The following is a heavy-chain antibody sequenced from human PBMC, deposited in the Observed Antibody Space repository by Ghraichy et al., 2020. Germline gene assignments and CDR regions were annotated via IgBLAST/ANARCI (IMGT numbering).Heavy chain of an antibody. Sequence: GESLNISCTASGFSFSDAWMSWVRQAPGKGLEWVGHIKSKNHGGPTEYAAPVKGRFTISRDDSTNTLYRQMNSLKTEDTAVYYCTTDEWHWGQGTLVSVSS. V-gene: IGHV3-15*01. CDR2: IKSKNHGGPT. J-gene: IGHJ4*02. D-gene: IGHD3-3*01. CDR3: TTDEWH. CDR1: GFSFSDAW.